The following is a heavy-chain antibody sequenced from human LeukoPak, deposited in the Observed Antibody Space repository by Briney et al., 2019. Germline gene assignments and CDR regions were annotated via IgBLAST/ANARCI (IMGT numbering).Heavy chain of an antibody. Sequence: ASVKVSCKVSGYTLTELSMHWVRQAPGKGLEWMGGFDPEGGETIYAQKFQGRVTMTEDTSTDTAYMELSSLRSEDTAVYYCATGEFLFVGATKYGWFDPWGQGTLVTVSS. CDR3: ATGEFLFVGATKYGWFDP. V-gene: IGHV1-24*01. J-gene: IGHJ5*02. CDR1: GYTLTELS. D-gene: IGHD1-26*01. CDR2: FDPEGGET.